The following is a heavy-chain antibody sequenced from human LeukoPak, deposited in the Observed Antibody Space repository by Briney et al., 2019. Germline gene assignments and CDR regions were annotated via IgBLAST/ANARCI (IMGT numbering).Heavy chain of an antibody. CDR1: GFTFSGSA. D-gene: IGHD6-6*01. V-gene: IGHV3-73*01. CDR2: IRSKANGYAT. CDR3: TRPGGIAARGEIYYYYGMDV. J-gene: IGHJ6*02. Sequence: PGGSLRLSCAASGFTFSGSAMHWVRQASGKGLEWVGRIRSKANGYATAYAASVKGRFTISRDDSKNTAYLQMNSLKTEDTAIYYCTRPGGIAARGEIYYYYGMDVWGQGTTVTVSS.